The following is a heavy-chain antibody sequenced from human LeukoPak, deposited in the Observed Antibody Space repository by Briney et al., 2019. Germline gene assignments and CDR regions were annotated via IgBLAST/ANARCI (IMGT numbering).Heavy chain of an antibody. J-gene: IGHJ4*02. CDR2: ISDSGDTT. D-gene: IGHD1-14*01. Sequence: PGGSLRLSCAASGFTFSNYAMSWVRQAPGKGLEWVSAISDSGDTTYYADSVKGRFTISRDNSKNTLYLQTNSLKAEDTAVYYCAKAKTRGMVLPGNYWGQGTLVTVSS. CDR1: GFTFSNYA. CDR3: AKAKTRGMVLPGNY. V-gene: IGHV3-23*01.